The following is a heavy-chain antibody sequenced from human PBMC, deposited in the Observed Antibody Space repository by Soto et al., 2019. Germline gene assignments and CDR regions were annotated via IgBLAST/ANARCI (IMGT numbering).Heavy chain of an antibody. Sequence: QVQLVQSGAEVKKPGSSVKVSCKASGGTFSSYAINWMRQAPEQGLEWMGGIIPMFGTTKYAQKFQGRVTITADESTSTAYMELGSLRSEDTAIYYCVRGVVVVPASQLGWFDPWGQGTLVTVSS. CDR2: IIPMFGTT. CDR3: VRGVVVVPASQLGWFDP. D-gene: IGHD2-15*01. V-gene: IGHV1-69*01. J-gene: IGHJ5*02. CDR1: GGTFSSYA.